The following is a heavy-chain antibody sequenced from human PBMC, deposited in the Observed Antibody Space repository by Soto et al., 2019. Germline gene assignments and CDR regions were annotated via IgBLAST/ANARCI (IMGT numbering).Heavy chain of an antibody. D-gene: IGHD3-10*01. J-gene: IGHJ5*02. V-gene: IGHV3-23*01. CDR1: GFSFSSYA. CDR2: ISGSGGT. CDR3: AKGASYGSRSYPLDP. Sequence: EVQLLESGGGLVQPGGSLRLSCAASGFSFSSYAMSWVRQAPGKGLEWVSVISGSGGTDYADSVKGRFTISRDNSKSTLYLRMNNLRADDTAVYYCAKGASYGSRSYPLDPWGQGTPVTVSS.